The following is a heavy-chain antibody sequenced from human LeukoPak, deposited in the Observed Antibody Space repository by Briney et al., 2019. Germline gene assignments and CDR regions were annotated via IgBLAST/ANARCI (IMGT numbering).Heavy chain of an antibody. Sequence: GGSLRLSCAASGFSFDDYAMHWVRQPPGKGLEWVSLISWDGARTYYADSVKGRFTISRDNNKNSLYLQMNSLRSKDTAFYYCAKSHYYHSSTKTAYFDSWGQGTLVTVSS. CDR2: ISWDGART. CDR1: GFSFDDYA. V-gene: IGHV3-43D*03. J-gene: IGHJ4*02. CDR3: AKSHYYHSSTKTAYFDS. D-gene: IGHD3-22*01.